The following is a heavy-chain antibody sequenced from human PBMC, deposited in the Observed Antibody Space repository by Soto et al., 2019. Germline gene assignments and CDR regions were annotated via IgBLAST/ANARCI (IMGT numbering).Heavy chain of an antibody. CDR2: IIPIFGTA. CDR1: GGTFSSYA. CDR3: ARGDYGDYDGSYYYFDY. D-gene: IGHD4-17*01. V-gene: IGHV1-69*01. Sequence: QVQLVQSGAEVKKPGSSVKVSCKASGGTFSSYAISWVRQAPGQGLEWMGGIIPIFGTANYAQKFQGRVTITAHESTSTAYMELSSLRSEDTAVYYCARGDYGDYDGSYYYFDYWGQGTLVTVSS. J-gene: IGHJ4*02.